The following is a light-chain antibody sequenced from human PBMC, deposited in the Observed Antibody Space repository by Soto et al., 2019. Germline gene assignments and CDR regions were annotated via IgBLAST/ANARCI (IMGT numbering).Light chain of an antibody. CDR3: SSYTRSDNFV. J-gene: IGLJ2*01. Sequence: QSALTQPASVSGSPGQSITISCAGTSSDVGAYNYVSWYQQHPGKAPKVMIFDVNNRPSEVSYRFSGSKSDNTASLTISGLQAEDEADYYCSSYTRSDNFVFGRGTKLTVL. V-gene: IGLV2-14*01. CDR1: SSDVGAYNY. CDR2: DVN.